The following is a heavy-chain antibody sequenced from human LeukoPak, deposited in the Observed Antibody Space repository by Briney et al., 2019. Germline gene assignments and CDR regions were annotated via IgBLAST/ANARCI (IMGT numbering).Heavy chain of an antibody. CDR3: ARVSSGWYSDLDY. CDR2: ISSSSTYT. Sequence: GGSLRPSCAASGFTFSDYYMSWIRQAPGKGLEWVSYISSSSTYTNYADSVKGRFTISRNNAKNSLFLQMNSLRAEDTALYYCARVSSGWYSDLDYWGQGTLVTVSS. J-gene: IGHJ4*02. CDR1: GFTFSDYY. D-gene: IGHD6-19*01. V-gene: IGHV3-11*05.